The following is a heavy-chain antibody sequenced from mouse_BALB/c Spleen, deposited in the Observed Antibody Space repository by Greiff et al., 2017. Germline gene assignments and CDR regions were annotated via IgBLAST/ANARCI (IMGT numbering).Heavy chain of an antibody. CDR2: IWAGGST. D-gene: IGHD2-10*01. CDR1: GFSLTSYG. CDR3: AREIPYYGNYVGYFDY. Sequence: QLQQSGPGLVAPSQSLSITCTVSGFSLTSYGVHWVRQPPGKGLEWLGVIWAGGSTNYNSALMSRLSISKDNSKSQVFLKMNSLQTDDTAMYYCAREIPYYGNYVGYFDYWGQGTTLTVSS. V-gene: IGHV2-9*02. J-gene: IGHJ2*01.